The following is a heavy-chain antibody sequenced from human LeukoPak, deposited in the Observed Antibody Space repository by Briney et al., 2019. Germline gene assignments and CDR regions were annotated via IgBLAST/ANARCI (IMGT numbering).Heavy chain of an antibody. Sequence: GGSLRLSCAASGFTFDDYAMHWVRQAPGKGRDWGSLISWVGGSTYYADSVKGRFTIFRDNSKNSLYLQMNSLRAEDTALYYCAKDLYSSSYYYYYGMDVWGKGTTVTVSS. CDR1: GFTFDDYA. CDR3: AKDLYSSSYYYYYGMDV. D-gene: IGHD6-13*01. CDR2: ISWVGGST. J-gene: IGHJ6*04. V-gene: IGHV3-43D*04.